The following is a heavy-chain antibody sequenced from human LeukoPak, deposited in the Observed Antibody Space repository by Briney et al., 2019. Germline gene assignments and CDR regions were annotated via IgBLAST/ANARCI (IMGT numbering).Heavy chain of an antibody. Sequence: GASVKVSCKASGGTFSSYAISWVRQAPGQGLEWMGGIIPIFGTANYAQKFQGRVTITADKSTSTAYMELSSLRSEDTAVYYCARGDKYYYDSSGYYYVGVFWGQGTLVTVSS. CDR2: IIPIFGTA. CDR3: ARGDKYYYDSSGYYYVGVF. J-gene: IGHJ4*02. V-gene: IGHV1-69*06. D-gene: IGHD3-22*01. CDR1: GGTFSSYA.